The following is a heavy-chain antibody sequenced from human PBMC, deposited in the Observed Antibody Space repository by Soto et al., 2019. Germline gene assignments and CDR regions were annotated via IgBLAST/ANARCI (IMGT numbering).Heavy chain of an antibody. D-gene: IGHD2-2*01. J-gene: IGHJ6*02. V-gene: IGHV4-30-2*01. CDR1: GGSISSGGYS. CDR2: IYHSGST. Sequence: QLQLQESGSGLVKPSQTLSLTCAVSGGSISSGGYSWSWIRQPPGKGLEWIGYIYHSGSTYYNPPLKSRVTISVDRSKNQFSLKLSSVTAAHTAVYYCASISTSYYYGMDVWGQGPTVTVSS. CDR3: ASISTSYYYGMDV.